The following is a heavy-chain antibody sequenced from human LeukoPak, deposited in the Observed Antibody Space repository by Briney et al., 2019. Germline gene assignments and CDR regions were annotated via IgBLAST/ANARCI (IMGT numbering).Heavy chain of an antibody. CDR3: AKELEGYYDSSGYVLSH. J-gene: IGHJ4*02. CDR2: ISYDGSNK. D-gene: IGHD3-22*01. Sequence: GRSLRLSCASSAFTFSSYGMHWVRQAPGKVLEWVAVISYDGSNKYYADSVKGRFTISRDNSKNTLYLQMNSLRAEDTAVYYCAKELEGYYDSSGYVLSHSGQGTLVTVSS. V-gene: IGHV3-30*18. CDR1: AFTFSSYG.